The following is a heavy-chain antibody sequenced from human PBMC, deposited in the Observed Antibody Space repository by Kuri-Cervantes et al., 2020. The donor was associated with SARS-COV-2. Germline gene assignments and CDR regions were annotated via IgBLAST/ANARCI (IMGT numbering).Heavy chain of an antibody. CDR2: IIPIFGTA. CDR3: ARGLGGIAAADTGDAFDI. J-gene: IGHJ3*02. V-gene: IGHV1-69*05. D-gene: IGHD6-13*01. Sequence: SVKVSCKASGGTFSSYAISWVRQAPGQGLEWMGGIIPIFGTANYAQKFQGRVTITTDESTSTAYMELSSLRSEDTAVYYCARGLGGIAAADTGDAFDIWGQGTMVTVSS. CDR1: GGTFSSYA.